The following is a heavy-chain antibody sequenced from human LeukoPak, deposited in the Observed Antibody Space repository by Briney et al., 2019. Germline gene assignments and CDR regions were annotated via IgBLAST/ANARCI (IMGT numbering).Heavy chain of an antibody. D-gene: IGHD5-12*01. CDR3: AKVTYSGYDRRFDY. CDR2: ISGSGGST. CDR1: GFTFSSYA. J-gene: IGHJ4*02. Sequence: GGSLRLSCAASGFTFSSYAMSWVRQAPGKGLEWVSAISGSGGSTYYADSVKGRFTISRDNSKNTLYLQMNSLRAEGTAVYYCAKVTYSGYDRRFDYWGQGTLVTVSS. V-gene: IGHV3-23*01.